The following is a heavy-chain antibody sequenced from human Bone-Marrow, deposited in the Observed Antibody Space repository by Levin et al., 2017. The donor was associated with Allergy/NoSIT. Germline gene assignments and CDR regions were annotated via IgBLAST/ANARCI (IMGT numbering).Heavy chain of an antibody. V-gene: IGHV3-33*01. CDR1: GFTFSSYG. Sequence: HAGGSLRLSCAASGFTFSSYGMHWVRQAPGKGLEWVAVIWYDGSNKYYADSVKGRFTISRDNSKNTLYLQMNSLRAEDTAVYYCARAYRGGDYYYGMDVWGQGTTVTVSS. J-gene: IGHJ6*02. D-gene: IGHD3-16*01. CDR3: ARAYRGGDYYYGMDV. CDR2: IWYDGSNK.